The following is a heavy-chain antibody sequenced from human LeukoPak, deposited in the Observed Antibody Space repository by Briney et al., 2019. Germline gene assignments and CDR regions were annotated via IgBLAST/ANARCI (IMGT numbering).Heavy chain of an antibody. CDR3: AKDRYYYGSGSYDPFDP. V-gene: IGHV4-34*01. CDR1: GGSFSGYY. CDR2: INHSGST. J-gene: IGHJ5*02. D-gene: IGHD3-10*01. Sequence: PSETLSLTCAVYGGSFSGYYWSWIRQPPGKGLEWIGEINHSGSTNYNPSLKSRVTISVDTSKNQFSLKLSSVTAADTAVYYCAKDRYYYGSGSYDPFDPWGQGTLVTVSS.